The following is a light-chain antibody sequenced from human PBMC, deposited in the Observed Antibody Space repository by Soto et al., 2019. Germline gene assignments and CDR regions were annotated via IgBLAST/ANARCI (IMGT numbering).Light chain of an antibody. J-gene: IGKJ4*01. CDR3: QQYGSSPLT. CDR1: QSVSSSY. V-gene: IGKV3-20*01. Sequence: EIVLTQSPGTLSLSPGERATLSCRASQSVSSSYLAWYQQKPGQAPSRLIYGASSRATGIPDRLSGSGSGTDFAFTISRLEPEDFAVYYCQQYGSSPLTFGGGTKVEIK. CDR2: GAS.